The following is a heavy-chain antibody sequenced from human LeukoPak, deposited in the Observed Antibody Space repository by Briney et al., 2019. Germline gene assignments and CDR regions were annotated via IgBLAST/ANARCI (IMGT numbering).Heavy chain of an antibody. J-gene: IGHJ4*02. CDR3: ARGSYWSY. V-gene: IGHV3-30*04. Sequence: GGSLRLSCAASGFTFSSYAMHWVRQAPGKGLEWVAVISYDGSNKYYADSVKGRFTISRDNSKNTLYLQMNSLRAEDTAVYYCARGSYWSYWGQGTLVTVSS. CDR1: GFTFSSYA. D-gene: IGHD1-26*01. CDR2: ISYDGSNK.